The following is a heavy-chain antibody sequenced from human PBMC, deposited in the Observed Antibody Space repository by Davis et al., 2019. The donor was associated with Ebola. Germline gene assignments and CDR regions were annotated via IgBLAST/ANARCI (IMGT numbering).Heavy chain of an antibody. Sequence: GSLRLSCTVSGGSISSGDYYWSWIRQPPGKGLEWIGEINHSGSTNYNPSLKSRVTISVDTSKNQFSLKLSSVTAADTAVYYCARSPRWLRFSFFDYWGQGTLVTVSS. CDR1: GGSISSGDYY. V-gene: IGHV4-39*07. CDR2: INHSGST. J-gene: IGHJ4*02. D-gene: IGHD5-12*01. CDR3: ARSPRWLRFSFFDY.